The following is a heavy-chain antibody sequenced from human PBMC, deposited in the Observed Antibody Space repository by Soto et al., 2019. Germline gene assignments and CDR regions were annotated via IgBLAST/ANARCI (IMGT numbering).Heavy chain of an antibody. Sequence: QVQLVQSGAEVRKPGSSVRVPCKAPEATFSGYPFNWVRQAPGQGLDWMGGTIPMFGTTNYAQKFKGRVTITADKSTSTVYMELNTLRSEDAAVYYCARASIHGSSWYFWFDPWGQGTLVTVSS. CDR3: ARASIHGSSWYFWFDP. J-gene: IGHJ5*01. V-gene: IGHV1-69*06. D-gene: IGHD6-13*01. CDR2: TIPMFGTT. CDR1: EATFSGYP.